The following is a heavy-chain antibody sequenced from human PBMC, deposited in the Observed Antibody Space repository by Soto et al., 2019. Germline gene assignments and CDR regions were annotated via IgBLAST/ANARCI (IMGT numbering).Heavy chain of an antibody. CDR2: IWYDGSNK. Sequence: QVQLVESGGGVVQPERSLRLSCAASGFTFSSYGMHWVRQAPGKGLEWVAVIWYDGSNKYYADSVKGRFTISRDNSKNTLYLQMNSLRAEDTAVYYCARVWSSWYSDYWGQGTLVTVSS. J-gene: IGHJ4*02. D-gene: IGHD6-13*01. CDR3: ARVWSSWYSDY. CDR1: GFTFSSYG. V-gene: IGHV3-33*01.